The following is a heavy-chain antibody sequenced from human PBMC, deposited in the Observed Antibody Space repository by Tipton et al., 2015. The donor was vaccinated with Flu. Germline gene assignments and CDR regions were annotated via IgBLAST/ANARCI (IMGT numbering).Heavy chain of an antibody. Sequence: LRLSCAVYGGSFSGYYWSWIRQPPGKGLEWIGEIHHSGSTNYNPSLKSRVTISVDTSKNQFSLQLSSVTAADTAVYYCARGHESIVGVTGGWLDPWGQGTLVTVSS. D-gene: IGHD1-26*01. CDR3: ARGHESIVGVTGGWLDP. J-gene: IGHJ5*02. CDR1: GGSFSGYY. V-gene: IGHV4-34*01. CDR2: IHHSGST.